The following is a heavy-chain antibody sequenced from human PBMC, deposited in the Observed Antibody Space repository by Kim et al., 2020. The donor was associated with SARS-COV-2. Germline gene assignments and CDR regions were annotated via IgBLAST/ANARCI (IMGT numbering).Heavy chain of an antibody. J-gene: IGHJ3*02. CDR3: ATGEGNGYSYGYAFDI. D-gene: IGHD5-18*01. V-gene: IGHV4-61*02. CDR1: GGSISSGSYY. Sequence: SETLSLTCTVSGGSISSGSYYWSWIRQPAGKGLEWIGRIYTSGNTNYNPSLKSRVTISVDTSKNQFSLKLSSVTAADTAVYYCATGEGNGYSYGYAFDIWGQGTMVTVSS. CDR2: IYTSGNT.